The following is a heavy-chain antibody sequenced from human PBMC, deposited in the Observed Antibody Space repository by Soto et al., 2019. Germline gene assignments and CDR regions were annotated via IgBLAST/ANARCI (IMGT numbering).Heavy chain of an antibody. Sequence: SGPTLVNPTQTLTLTCTFSGFSLSTSGMCVSWIRQPPGKALEWLALIDWDDDKYYSTSLKTRLTISKDTSKNQVVLTMTNMDPVDTATYYCARITHVYCTNGVCYTGYFDYWGQGTLVTVSS. CDR1: GFSLSTSGMC. CDR3: ARITHVYCTNGVCYTGYFDY. J-gene: IGHJ4*02. D-gene: IGHD2-8*01. V-gene: IGHV2-70*01. CDR2: IDWDDDK.